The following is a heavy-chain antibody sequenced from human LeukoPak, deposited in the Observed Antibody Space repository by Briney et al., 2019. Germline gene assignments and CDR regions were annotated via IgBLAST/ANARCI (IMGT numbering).Heavy chain of an antibody. Sequence: PSETLSLTCTVSGGSINSYYWGWVRQPAGKGLEWIGRIYPTGTTNYCPSFKSRLTMSLATSKNQFSLKLRSVTAADTAVYYCGRQGYTASYYFVDYWSQGTLVTVSS. CDR3: GRQGYTASYYFVDY. V-gene: IGHV4-4*07. CDR2: IYPTGTT. J-gene: IGHJ4*02. CDR1: GGSINSYY. D-gene: IGHD3-10*01.